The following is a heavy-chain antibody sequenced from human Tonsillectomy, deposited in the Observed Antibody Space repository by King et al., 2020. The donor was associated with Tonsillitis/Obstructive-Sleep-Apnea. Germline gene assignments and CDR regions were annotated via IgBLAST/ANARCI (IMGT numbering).Heavy chain of an antibody. Sequence: VQLVESGAEVKKPGESLKISCKGSGYSFTSYWIGWVRQMPGKGLEWMGIIYPGDSDTRYSPSSQGQVTISADKSISTAYLQWSSLKASDTAMYYCASQILVGSAAPMSWRTRFVYMDVWGKGTTVTVSS. CDR1: GYSFTSYW. D-gene: IGHD2-2*01. CDR3: ASQILVGSAAPMSWRTRFVYMDV. J-gene: IGHJ6*03. V-gene: IGHV5-51*01. CDR2: IYPGDSDT.